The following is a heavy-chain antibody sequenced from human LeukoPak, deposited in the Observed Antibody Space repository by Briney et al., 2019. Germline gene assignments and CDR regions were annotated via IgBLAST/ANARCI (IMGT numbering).Heavy chain of an antibody. V-gene: IGHV4-38-2*01. D-gene: IGHD6-6*01. J-gene: IGHJ4*02. Sequence: KTSETLSLTCAVSGYSISSGYYWGWIRQPPGKGLEWIGSIYHSGSTYYNPSLKSRVTISVDTSKNQFSLKLSSVTAADTAVYYCAIESSSSSWAFDYWGQGTLVTVPS. CDR3: AIESSSSSWAFDY. CDR1: GYSISSGYY. CDR2: IYHSGST.